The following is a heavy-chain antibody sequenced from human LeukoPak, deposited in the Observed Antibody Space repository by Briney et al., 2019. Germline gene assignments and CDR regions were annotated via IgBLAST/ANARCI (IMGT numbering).Heavy chain of an antibody. CDR2: IYTSGNT. CDR1: GGSISNYY. D-gene: IGHD3-22*01. Sequence: SETLSLTCTVSGGSISNYYWGWIRQPAGKGLEWIGRIYTSGNTNYNPSLKSRVTISVDTSKNQFSLKLSSVTAADTAVYYCARHHPIYDSSGYYSFPFDYWGQGTLVTVSS. J-gene: IGHJ4*02. V-gene: IGHV4-4*07. CDR3: ARHHPIYDSSGYYSFPFDY.